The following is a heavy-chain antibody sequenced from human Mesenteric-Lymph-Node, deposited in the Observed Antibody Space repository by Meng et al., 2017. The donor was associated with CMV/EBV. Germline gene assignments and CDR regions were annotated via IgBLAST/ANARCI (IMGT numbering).Heavy chain of an antibody. CDR3: ARDAYSSSWAKLDAFDI. CDR1: GFTFSSYA. CDR2: INWNGGST. Sequence: GGSLRLSCAASGFTFSSYAMSWVRQAPGKGLEWVSGINWNGGSTGYADSVKGRFTISRDNAKNSLYLQMNSLRAEDTVLYHCARDAYSSSWAKLDAFDIWGQGTMVTVSS. J-gene: IGHJ3*02. D-gene: IGHD6-13*01. V-gene: IGHV3-20*01.